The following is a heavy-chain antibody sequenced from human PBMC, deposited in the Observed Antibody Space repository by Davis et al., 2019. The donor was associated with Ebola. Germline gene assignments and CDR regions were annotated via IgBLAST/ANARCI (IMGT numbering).Heavy chain of an antibody. CDR2: VYSSGST. D-gene: IGHD3-10*01. CDR3: ARSWGSGSYYHDS. J-gene: IGHJ4*02. V-gene: IGHV4-59*01. CDR1: GGSISGYF. Sequence: SETLSLTCTVSGGSISGYFWSWIRQPPGKGLEWIGYVYSSGSTVYNTSLKSRVTISLDRSKKQFFLKLRSVTAADTAVYYCARSWGSGSYYHDSWGQGTLVTVSS.